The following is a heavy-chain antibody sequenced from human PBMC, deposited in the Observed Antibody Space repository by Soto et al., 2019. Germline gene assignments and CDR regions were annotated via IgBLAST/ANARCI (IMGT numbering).Heavy chain of an antibody. J-gene: IGHJ4*02. Sequence: PGGSLRLSCAASGFTVSNHYMSWVRQAPGKGLEWVSVIYAGGNTYYADSVKGRFTISRDSSKNTLYLQMNSLGAEDSAMYYCARTFSGDYHLGLWGQGTLVTVSS. CDR1: GFTVSNHY. D-gene: IGHD1-26*01. CDR3: ARTFSGDYHLGL. V-gene: IGHV3-53*01. CDR2: IYAGGNT.